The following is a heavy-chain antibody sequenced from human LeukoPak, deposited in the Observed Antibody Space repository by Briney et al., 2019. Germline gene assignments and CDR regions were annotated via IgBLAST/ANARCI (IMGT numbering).Heavy chain of an antibody. CDR1: GFTFSSYG. CDR2: IRYDGSNK. Sequence: GGSLRLSCAASGFTFSSYGMHWVRQAPGKGLEWVAFIRYDGSNKYYADSVKGRFTISRDNSKNTLYLQMNSLRAEDTAVYYCAKARKQQPYFDYWGQGTLATVSS. J-gene: IGHJ4*02. CDR3: AKARKQQPYFDY. D-gene: IGHD6-13*01. V-gene: IGHV3-30*02.